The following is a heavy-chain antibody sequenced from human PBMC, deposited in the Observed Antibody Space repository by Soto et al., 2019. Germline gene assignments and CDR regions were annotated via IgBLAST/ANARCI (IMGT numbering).Heavy chain of an antibody. J-gene: IGHJ4*02. Sequence: GESLKISGRGSGYSFSGYWITWVRQKPGKGLEWMGRIDPSDSQTYYSPSFRGHVTISATKSITTVFLQWSSLRASDTAMYYCARQIYDSDTGPNFQYYFEAWGQATPVTVSS. CDR3: ARQIYDSDTGPNFQYYFEA. CDR1: GYSFSGYW. V-gene: IGHV5-10-1*01. CDR2: IDPSDSQT. D-gene: IGHD2-8*02.